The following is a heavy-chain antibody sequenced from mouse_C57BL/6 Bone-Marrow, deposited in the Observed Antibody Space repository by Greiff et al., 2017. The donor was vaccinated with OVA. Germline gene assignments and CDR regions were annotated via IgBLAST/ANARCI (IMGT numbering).Heavy chain of an antibody. V-gene: IGHV1-50*01. CDR3: ARKGHCPYDAMDY. Sequence: QVQLQQPGAELVKPGASVKLSCKASGYTFTSYWMQWVKQRPGQGLEWIGEIDPSDSYTNYNQKFKGKATLTVDTSSSTAYMQLSSLTSEDSAVYYCARKGHCPYDAMDYWGQGTSVTVSS. CDR1: GYTFTSYW. J-gene: IGHJ4*01. CDR2: IDPSDSYT.